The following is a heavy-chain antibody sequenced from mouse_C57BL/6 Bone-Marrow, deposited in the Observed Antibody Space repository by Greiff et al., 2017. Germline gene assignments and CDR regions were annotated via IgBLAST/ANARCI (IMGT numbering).Heavy chain of an antibody. D-gene: IGHD1-1*01. CDR1: GFTFSSYG. CDR3: ARLRITTVPY. CDR2: ISSGGSYT. V-gene: IGHV5-6*01. Sequence: EVKLVESGGDLVKPGGSLKLSCAASGFTFSSYGMSWVRQTPDKRLEWVATISSGGSYTYYPDSVKGRFTIARDNAKNTLYLQMSSLKSEDTAMYYCARLRITTVPYWGQGTLVTVSA. J-gene: IGHJ3*01.